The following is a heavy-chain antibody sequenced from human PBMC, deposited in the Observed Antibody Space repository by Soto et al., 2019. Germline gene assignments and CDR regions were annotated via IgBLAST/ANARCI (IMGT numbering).Heavy chain of an antibody. CDR3: ASHNYYGSGSAV. Sequence: SETLSLTCTVSGGSISSSSYYWGWIRQPPGKGLEWIGSIFYSGSTYYNPSLKSRVTMSVDTSKNQFSLKLSSVTAADTAVYYCASHNYYGSGSAVWGQGTTVTVSS. J-gene: IGHJ6*02. D-gene: IGHD3-10*01. CDR1: GGSISSSSYY. CDR2: IFYSGST. V-gene: IGHV4-39*01.